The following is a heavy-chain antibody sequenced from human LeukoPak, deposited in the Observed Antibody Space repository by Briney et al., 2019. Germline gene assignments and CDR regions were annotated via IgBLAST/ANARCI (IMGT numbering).Heavy chain of an antibody. J-gene: IGHJ4*02. CDR1: GYTFTSYE. D-gene: IGHD5-12*01. V-gene: IGHV1-8*03. Sequence: GPSAKASCTASGYTFTSYEINRVRQATSPGLEWMGWMNANSGTTGYAQKFQGRVTITRNASISTAYMELSSLRSEDTAVYYCARGKGGYDPSDYWGQGTLVTVSS. CDR2: MNANSGTT. CDR3: ARGKGGYDPSDY.